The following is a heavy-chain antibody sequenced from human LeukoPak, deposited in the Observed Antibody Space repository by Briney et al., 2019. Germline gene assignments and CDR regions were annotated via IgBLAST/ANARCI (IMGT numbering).Heavy chain of an antibody. V-gene: IGHV1-8*03. D-gene: IGHD3-10*01. Sequence: AASVKVSCKASGYTFTSYDINWVRQATGQGLEWMGWMNPNSGNTGYAQKFQGRVTITRNTSISAAYMELSSLRSEDTAVYYCARALTMVRGVIAYWGQETLVTVSS. J-gene: IGHJ4*02. CDR2: MNPNSGNT. CDR1: GYTFTSYD. CDR3: ARALTMVRGVIAY.